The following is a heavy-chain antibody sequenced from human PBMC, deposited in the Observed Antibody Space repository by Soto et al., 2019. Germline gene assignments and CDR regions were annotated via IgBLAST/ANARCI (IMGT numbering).Heavy chain of an antibody. J-gene: IGHJ5*02. CDR1: GGSISSYY. V-gene: IGHV4-4*07. CDR2: IYTSGST. D-gene: IGHD6-13*01. CDR3: AREGPYSSSWYNWFDP. Sequence: SETLSLTCTVSGGSISSYYWSWIRQAAGKGLEWIGRIYTSGSTNYNPSLKSRVTMSVDTSKNQFSLKLSSVTAADTAVYYCAREGPYSSSWYNWFDPWGQGTLVTVSS.